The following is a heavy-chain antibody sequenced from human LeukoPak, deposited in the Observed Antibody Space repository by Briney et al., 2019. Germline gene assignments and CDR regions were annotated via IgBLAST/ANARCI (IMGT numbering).Heavy chain of an antibody. Sequence: SSETLSLTCTVSGGSISSYYWSWIRQPPGKGLEWIGYIYYSGSTNYNPSLKSRVTISVDTSKNQFSLKLSSVTAADTAVYYCARDSSGWYATSSRMVYYGMDVWGQGTTATVSS. CDR3: ARDSSGWYATSSRMVYYGMDV. V-gene: IGHV4-59*01. D-gene: IGHD6-19*01. CDR2: IYYSGST. J-gene: IGHJ6*02. CDR1: GGSISSYY.